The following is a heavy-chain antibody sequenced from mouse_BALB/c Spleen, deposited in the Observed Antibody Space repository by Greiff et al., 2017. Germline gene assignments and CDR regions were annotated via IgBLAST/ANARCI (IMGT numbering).Heavy chain of an antibody. D-gene: IGHD6-1*01. CDR1: GFTFTDYY. V-gene: IGHV7-3*02. J-gene: IGHJ2*01. CDR3: ARDGATGDYFDY. Sequence: EVQVVESGGGLVQPGGSLRLSCATSGFTFTDYYMSWVRQPPGKALEWLGFIRNKANGYTTEYSASVKGRFTISRDNSQSILYLQMNTLRAEDSATYYCARDGATGDYFDYWGQGTTLTVSS. CDR2: IRNKANGYTT.